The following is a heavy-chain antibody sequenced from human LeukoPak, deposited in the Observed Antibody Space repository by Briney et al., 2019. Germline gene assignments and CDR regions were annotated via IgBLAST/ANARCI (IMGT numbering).Heavy chain of an antibody. CDR2: IYYSGST. Sequence: PSETLSLTCTVSGGSISSYYWSWIRQPPGKGLEWIGYIYYSGSTNYNPSLKSRVAISVDTSKNQFSLKLSSVTAADTAVYYCARDSNYAFDYWGQGTLVTVSS. V-gene: IGHV4-59*01. CDR1: GGSISSYY. D-gene: IGHD4-11*01. CDR3: ARDSNYAFDY. J-gene: IGHJ4*02.